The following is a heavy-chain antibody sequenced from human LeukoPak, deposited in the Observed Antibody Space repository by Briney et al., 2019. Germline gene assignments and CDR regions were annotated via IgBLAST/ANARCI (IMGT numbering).Heavy chain of an antibody. D-gene: IGHD3-3*01. J-gene: IGHJ4*02. CDR2: IKEDGSDK. Sequence: GGSLRLSCAASGFTFSNYWMSWVRQTPGKGLEWVANIKEDGSDKYYVDSLKGRFTISRDNAKNSLYLQMNSLRAEDTAVYYCAKDRTRQTYWGQGTLVTVSS. V-gene: IGHV3-7*03. CDR3: AKDRTRQTY. CDR1: GFTFSNYW.